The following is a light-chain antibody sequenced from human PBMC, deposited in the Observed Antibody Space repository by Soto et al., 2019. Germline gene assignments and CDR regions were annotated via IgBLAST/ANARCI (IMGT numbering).Light chain of an antibody. CDR1: SSYVGGYNY. CDR3: SSYTSSSTPLV. CDR2: DVS. J-gene: IGLJ1*01. Sequence: QSALTQPASVSGSPGQSITLSCTGTSSYVGGYNYVSWYQQHPGKAPKLMIYDVSDRPSGVSNRFSGSKSGNTASLTISGLQAEDEADYYCSSYTSSSTPLVFGTGTKVTVL. V-gene: IGLV2-14*01.